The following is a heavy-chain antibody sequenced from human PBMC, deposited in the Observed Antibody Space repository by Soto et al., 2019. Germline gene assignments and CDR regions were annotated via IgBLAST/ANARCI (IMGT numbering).Heavy chain of an antibody. D-gene: IGHD6-13*01. CDR1: GFTFSSYS. Sequence: GGSLRLSCAASGFTFSSYSMNWVRQAPGQGLEWVSSISSSSSYIYYADSVKGRFTISRDNAKNSLYLQMNSLRAEDTAVYYCAREGQAAGMADWGQGTLVTVSS. V-gene: IGHV3-21*01. CDR2: ISSSSSYI. J-gene: IGHJ4*02. CDR3: AREGQAAGMAD.